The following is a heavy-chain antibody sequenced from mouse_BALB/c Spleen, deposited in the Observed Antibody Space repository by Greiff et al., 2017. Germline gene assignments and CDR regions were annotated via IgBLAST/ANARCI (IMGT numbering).Heavy chain of an antibody. D-gene: IGHD2-1*01. CDR2: ISSGSSTI. V-gene: IGHV5-17*02. J-gene: IGHJ2*01. CDR3: ARNYPVFDY. CDR1: GFTFSSFG. Sequence: EVQLVESGGGLVQPGGSRKLSCAASGFTFSSFGMHWVRQAPEKGLEWVAYISSGSSTIYYADTVKGRFTISRDNPKNTLFLQMTSLRSEDTAMYYCARNYPVFDYWGQGTTLTVSS.